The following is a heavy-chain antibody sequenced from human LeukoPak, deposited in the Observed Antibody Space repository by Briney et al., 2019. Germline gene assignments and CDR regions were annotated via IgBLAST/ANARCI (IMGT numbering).Heavy chain of an antibody. D-gene: IGHD3-10*01. J-gene: IGHJ3*02. Sequence: SVKVSCKASGGTFSSYAISWVRQAPGQGLEWMGGIIPIFGTANYAQKFQGRVTITADKSTSTAYMELSSLRSEDTAVYYCAKWGFGEPVLDLDAFDIWGQGTMVTVSS. CDR3: AKWGFGEPVLDLDAFDI. CDR2: IIPIFGTA. CDR1: GGTFSSYA. V-gene: IGHV1-69*06.